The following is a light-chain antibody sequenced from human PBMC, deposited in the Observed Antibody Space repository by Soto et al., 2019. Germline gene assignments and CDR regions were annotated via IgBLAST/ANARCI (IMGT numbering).Light chain of an antibody. CDR1: SSDVGGYNY. J-gene: IGLJ1*01. V-gene: IGLV2-11*01. CDR2: DVS. Sequence: QSVLTQPASVSGSPGQSITISCTGTSSDVGGYNYVSWYQQHPGKAPKLMIYDVSKRPSGVPDRFSGSKSGNTASLTISGFQAEDEADYYCCSYAGSYIFYVFGTGTKVTVL. CDR3: CSYAGSYIFYV.